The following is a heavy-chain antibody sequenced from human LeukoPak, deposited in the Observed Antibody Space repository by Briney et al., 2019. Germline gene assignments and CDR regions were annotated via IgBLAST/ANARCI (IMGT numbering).Heavy chain of an antibody. Sequence: PGGSLRLSCAASGFTFSSYGMHWVRQAPGKGLEWVSFIRYDGSNKYYADSVKGRFTISRDNSKNTLYLQMHGLRPEDTAVYYCAKSWGYTRPYYNYMDVWGKGTTVTVSS. V-gene: IGHV3-30*02. CDR3: AKSWGYTRPYYNYMDV. D-gene: IGHD3-16*02. CDR1: GFTFSSYG. J-gene: IGHJ6*03. CDR2: IRYDGSNK.